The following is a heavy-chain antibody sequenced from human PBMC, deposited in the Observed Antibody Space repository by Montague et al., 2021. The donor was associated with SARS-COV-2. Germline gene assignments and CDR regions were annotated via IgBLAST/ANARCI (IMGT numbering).Heavy chain of an antibody. D-gene: IGHD3-3*01. CDR3: ARHGDRAEGRLSWFDP. CDR2: IYSSGST. Sequence: SETLSLTCSVSSGSVSSDYWSWIRQPPGKGLEWIGYIYSSGSTSYNPSLKSRVTIPVDTSKNQLSLELSSATAADTAVYYCARHGDRAEGRLSWFDPWGQGTLVTVSS. CDR1: SGSVSSDY. J-gene: IGHJ5*02. V-gene: IGHV4-59*08.